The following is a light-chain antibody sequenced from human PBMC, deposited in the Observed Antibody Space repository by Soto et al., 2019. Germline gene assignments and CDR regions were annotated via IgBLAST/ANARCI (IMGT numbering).Light chain of an antibody. V-gene: IGKV1-27*01. CDR3: QKYNSAPPWT. Sequence: IQLPQSPSSLSASVGDRVTITCRASQGISNYLAWYQQKPGKVPKLLIYAASTLQSGVPSRFSGSGSGTDFTLTISSLQPEDVATYYCQKYNSAPPWTFGQGTKVDI. CDR2: AAS. CDR1: QGISNY. J-gene: IGKJ1*01.